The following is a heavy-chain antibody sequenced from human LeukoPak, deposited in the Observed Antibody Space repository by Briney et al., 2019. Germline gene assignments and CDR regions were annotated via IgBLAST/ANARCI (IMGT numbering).Heavy chain of an antibody. CDR1: GYSFSSNW. CDR3: ARVPGGGYDPAQYDY. Sequence: GEPLKISCKGSGYSFSSNWIAWVRQMPGKGLEWMGIIYPGDSDTRYSPSFQGQVTISADKSISTAYLQWSSLKASDTAMYYCARVPGGGYDPAQYDYWGQGTLVTVSS. D-gene: IGHD5-12*01. V-gene: IGHV5-51*01. J-gene: IGHJ4*02. CDR2: IYPGDSDT.